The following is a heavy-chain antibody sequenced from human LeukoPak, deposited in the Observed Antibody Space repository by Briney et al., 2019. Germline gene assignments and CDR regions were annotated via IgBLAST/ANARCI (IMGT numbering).Heavy chain of an antibody. V-gene: IGHV1-8*01. CDR3: ARGGVVVAASQFDY. CDR1: GYTFTNYD. Sequence: ASVKVSCKASGYTFTNYDINWVRQATGRGLEWMGWMNPNSGNTGYAQKFQGRVTMTRNTSISTAYMELSSLRSEDTAMYYCARGGVVVAASQFDYWGQGTLVTVSS. J-gene: IGHJ4*02. CDR2: MNPNSGNT. D-gene: IGHD2-15*01.